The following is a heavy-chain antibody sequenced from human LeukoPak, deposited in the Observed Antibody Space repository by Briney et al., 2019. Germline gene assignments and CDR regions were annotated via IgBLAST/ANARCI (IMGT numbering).Heavy chain of an antibody. Sequence: ASVKVSCKASGGTFSIYAINWVRQAPGQGLEWMGIINPSGGSTSYAQKFQGRVTMTRDTSTSTAYMELRSLRSDDTAVYYCARDEEGHGSWGQGTLVTVSS. CDR3: ARDEEGHGS. J-gene: IGHJ5*02. V-gene: IGHV1-46*01. D-gene: IGHD6-25*01. CDR1: GGTFSIYA. CDR2: INPSGGST.